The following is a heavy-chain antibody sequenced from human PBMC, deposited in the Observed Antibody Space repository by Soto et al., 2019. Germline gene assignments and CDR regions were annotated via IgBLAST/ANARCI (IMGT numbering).Heavy chain of an antibody. CDR2: ISGSGGST. V-gene: IGHV3-23*01. CDR1: GFTFSSYA. CDR3: AKDLRSAMVRGVVTGYFDY. Sequence: GGSLRLSCAASGFTFSSYAMSWVRPAPGKGLEWVSAISGSGGSTYYADSVKGRFTISRDNSKNTLYLQMNSLRAEDTAVYYCAKDLRSAMVRGVVTGYFDYWGQGTLVTVSS. J-gene: IGHJ4*02. D-gene: IGHD3-10*01.